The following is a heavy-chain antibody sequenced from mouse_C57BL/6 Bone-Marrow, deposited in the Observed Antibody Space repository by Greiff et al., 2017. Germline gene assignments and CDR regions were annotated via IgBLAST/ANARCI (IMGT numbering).Heavy chain of an antibody. D-gene: IGHD3-2*02. J-gene: IGHJ2*01. CDR3: ARDSSGTSFDY. V-gene: IGHV5-6*01. CDR1: GFTFSSYG. CDR2: ISSGGSYT. Sequence: EVHLVESGGDLVKPGGSLKLSCAASGFTFSSYGMSWVRQTPDKRLEWVATISSGGSYTYYPDSVKGRFTISRDNAKNTLYLQMSSLKSEDTAMYYCARDSSGTSFDYWGQGTTLTVSS.